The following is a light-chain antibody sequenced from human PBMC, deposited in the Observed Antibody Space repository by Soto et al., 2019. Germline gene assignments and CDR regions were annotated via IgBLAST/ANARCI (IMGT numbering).Light chain of an antibody. Sequence: EILLTPSPGTLSLSPGERATLSCRASQSVASNFLAWYQQKPGQAPRLLMYGASSRATGIPDRFSGSGSGTDFTLTISRLEPEDFELYYCQQYGSSPWTFGQGTKVDIK. CDR1: QSVASNF. CDR3: QQYGSSPWT. V-gene: IGKV3-20*01. CDR2: GAS. J-gene: IGKJ1*01.